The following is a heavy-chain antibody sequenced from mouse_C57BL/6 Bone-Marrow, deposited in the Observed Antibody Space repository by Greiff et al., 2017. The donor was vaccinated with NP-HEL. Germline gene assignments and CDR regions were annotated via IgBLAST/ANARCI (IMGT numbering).Heavy chain of an antibody. J-gene: IGHJ3*01. CDR1: GYTFTGYW. CDR2: ILPGRGST. CDR3: ARGGLLRRLLFAY. Sequence: VQLQQSGAELMKPGASVKLSCKATGYTFTGYWIGGVKQRPGHGLEWIGEILPGRGSTNYNEKFKGKATFTADTSSNTAYMQLSSLTTEDSAIYYCARGGLLRRLLFAYWGQGTLVTVSA. D-gene: IGHD2-3*01. V-gene: IGHV1-9*01.